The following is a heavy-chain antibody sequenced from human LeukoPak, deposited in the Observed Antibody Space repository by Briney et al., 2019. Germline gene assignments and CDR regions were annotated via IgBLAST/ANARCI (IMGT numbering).Heavy chain of an antibody. V-gene: IGHV1-2*02. D-gene: IGHD5-18*01. CDR3: ARGTAPTYFDY. J-gene: IGHJ4*02. Sequence: ASVKVSCKASGYTFTGCYMHWVRQAPGQGLEWMGWINPNSGNTKYAQTFQGRVTMTRDMSTSTVYMELSSLRSEDTAVYYCARGTAPTYFDYWGQGTLVTVSS. CDR1: GYTFTGCY. CDR2: INPNSGNT.